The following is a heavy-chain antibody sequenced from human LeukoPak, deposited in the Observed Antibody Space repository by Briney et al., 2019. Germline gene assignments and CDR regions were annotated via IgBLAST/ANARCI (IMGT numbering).Heavy chain of an antibody. CDR3: ARDRWELLSNSYHYCGLDV. D-gene: IGHD2-15*01. CDR2: IKQDGSEK. J-gene: IGHJ6*02. V-gene: IGHV3-7*01. CDR1: GFTFSNYW. Sequence: PGESLRLSCAASGFTFSNYWMSWVRQAPGKGLEWVANIKQDGSEKCYVDSVKGRFTISRDNAKNSLYLQMNSLRAEDTAVYYCARDRWELLSNSYHYCGLDVWGQGTTATVSS.